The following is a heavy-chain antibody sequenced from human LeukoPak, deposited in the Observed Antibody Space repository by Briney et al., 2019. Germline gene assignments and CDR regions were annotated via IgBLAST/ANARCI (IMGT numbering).Heavy chain of an antibody. CDR1: GGTFSSYA. CDR2: IIPIFGIA. D-gene: IGHD4-23*01. V-gene: IGHV1-69*13. CDR3: ARGGRTVVTLIEPPASFDY. Sequence: SVKVSCKASGGTFSSYAISWVRQAPGQGLEWMGGIIPIFGIANYAQKFQGRVTITADESTSTAYMELSSLRSEDTAVYYCARGGRTVVTLIEPPASFDYWGQGTLVTVSS. J-gene: IGHJ4*02.